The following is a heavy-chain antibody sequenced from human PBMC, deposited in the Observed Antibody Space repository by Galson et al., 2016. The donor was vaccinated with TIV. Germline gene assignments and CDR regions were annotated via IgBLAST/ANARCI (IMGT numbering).Heavy chain of an antibody. D-gene: IGHD5-18*01. CDR1: GFSVTYNY. J-gene: IGHJ4*02. Sequence: SLRLSCAASGFSVTYNYMSWVRQAPGKGLEWVSLLFGDGTSYYADSVKGRFTISRDNSKNTLYLQMNSLRAEDTAVYYCAKTTPAEIQLGYYFVYWGQGTLVTVSS. CDR3: AKTTPAEIQLGYYFVY. CDR2: LFGDGTS. V-gene: IGHV3-53*01.